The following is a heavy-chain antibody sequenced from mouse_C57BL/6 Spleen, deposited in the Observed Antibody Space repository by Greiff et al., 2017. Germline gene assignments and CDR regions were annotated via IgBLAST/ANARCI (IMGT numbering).Heavy chain of an antibody. CDR2: IYPGSGNT. Sequence: VQLQESGAELVRPGASVKLSCKASGYTFTDYYINWVKQRPGQGLEWIARIYPGSGNTYYNEKFKGKATLTAEKSSSTAYMQLSSLTSEDSAVYFCARSEPYAMDYWGQGTSVTVSS. V-gene: IGHV1-76*01. CDR3: ARSEPYAMDY. CDR1: GYTFTDYY. J-gene: IGHJ4*01.